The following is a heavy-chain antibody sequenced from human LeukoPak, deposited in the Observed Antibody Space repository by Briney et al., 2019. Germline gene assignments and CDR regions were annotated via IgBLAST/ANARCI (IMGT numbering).Heavy chain of an antibody. CDR2: IWYDGSNK. D-gene: IGHD3-3*01. V-gene: IGHV3-33*01. Sequence: GGSLRLSCAASGFTFSSYGMHWVHQAPGKGLEWVAVIWYDGSNKYYADSVKGRFTISRDNSKNMLYLQMNSLRAEDTAVFYCASLRSGPRYGMDVWGQGTTVTVSS. CDR3: ASLRSGPRYGMDV. CDR1: GFTFSSYG. J-gene: IGHJ6*02.